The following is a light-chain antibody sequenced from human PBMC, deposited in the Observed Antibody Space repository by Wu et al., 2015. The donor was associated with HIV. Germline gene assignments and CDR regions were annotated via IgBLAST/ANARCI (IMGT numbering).Light chain of an antibody. Sequence: EIVLTQSPGTLSLSPGERATLSCRASQSVSSYLAWYQQKPGLAPRLLISDASNRATGIPARFSGSGSGTDFTLTISSLEPEDFAVYYCQQRSNWPPTFGGGTKVEIK. J-gene: IGKJ4*01. CDR2: DAS. CDR3: QQRSNWPPT. CDR1: QSVSSY. V-gene: IGKV3-11*01.